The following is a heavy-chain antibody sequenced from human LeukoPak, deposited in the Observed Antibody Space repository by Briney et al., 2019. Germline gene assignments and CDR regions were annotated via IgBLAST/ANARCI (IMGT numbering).Heavy chain of an antibody. CDR3: AKWGDHGGFDY. CDR1: GFTFSTYN. J-gene: IGHJ3*01. V-gene: IGHV3-21*01. CDR2: ISSSSSYI. Sequence: GGSLRLSCAASGFTFSTYNMNWVRQAPGKGLEWVSSISSSSSYIYYADSVKGRFTISRDNAKNSLYLQMNSLRAEDTAVYYCAKWGDHGGFDYWGQGTMVTVSS. D-gene: IGHD3-9*01.